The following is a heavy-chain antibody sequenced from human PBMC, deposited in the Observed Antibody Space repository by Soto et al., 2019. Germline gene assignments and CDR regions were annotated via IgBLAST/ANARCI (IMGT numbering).Heavy chain of an antibody. V-gene: IGHV1-69*13. CDR2: IIPIFGTA. CDR3: ARDPIVVVPAATNTYDYYYYGMDV. D-gene: IGHD2-2*01. CDR1: GGTFSSYA. J-gene: IGHJ6*02. Sequence: ASVKVSCKASGGTFSSYAISWVRQAPGQGLEWMGGIIPIFGTANYAQKFQGRVTITADESTSTAYMELSRRRSEDTTVYYCARDPIVVVPAATNTYDYYYYGMDVWGQGTTVTVSS.